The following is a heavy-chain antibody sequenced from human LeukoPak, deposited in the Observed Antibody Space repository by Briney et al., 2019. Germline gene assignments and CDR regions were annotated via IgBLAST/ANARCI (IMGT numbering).Heavy chain of an antibody. CDR3: ATDGAGKYGAFDY. CDR2: ISGSSNYI. D-gene: IGHD4/OR15-4a*01. V-gene: IGHV3-21*01. J-gene: IGHJ4*02. Sequence: GGPLRLSCAASGFTFNTYGMNWVRQAPGKGLEWVSFISGSSNYIYYANSVKGRFTISRDNAKNSLYLHMNSLKAEDTAVYYCATDGAGKYGAFDYWGQGTLVTVSS. CDR1: GFTFNTYG.